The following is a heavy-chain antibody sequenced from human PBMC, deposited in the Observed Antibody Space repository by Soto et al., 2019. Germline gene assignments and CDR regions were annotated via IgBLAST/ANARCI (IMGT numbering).Heavy chain of an antibody. CDR3: ASFNRYCSSTSCRDY. D-gene: IGHD2-2*01. CDR2: INHSGST. CDR1: GGSFSGYY. J-gene: IGHJ4*02. V-gene: IGHV4-34*01. Sequence: SETLSLTCAVYGGSFSGYYWSWIRQPPGKGLEWIGEINHSGSTNYNPSLKSRVTISVDTSKNQFSLKLSSVTAADTAVYYCASFNRYCSSTSCRDYWGQGTLVTVSS.